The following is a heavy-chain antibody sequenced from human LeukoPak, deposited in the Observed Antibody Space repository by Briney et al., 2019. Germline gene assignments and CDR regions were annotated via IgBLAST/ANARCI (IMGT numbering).Heavy chain of an antibody. CDR3: AKAPRRYYDFWSGYPNWFDP. J-gene: IGHJ5*02. D-gene: IGHD3-3*01. CDR1: GFTFSSYG. V-gene: IGHV3-30*02. CDR2: IRYDGSNK. Sequence: GRSLRLXCAASGFTFSSYGMHWVRQAPGKGLKWVAFIRYDGSNKYYADSVKGRFTISRDNSKNTLYLQMNSLRAEDTAVYYCAKAPRRYYDFWSGYPNWFDPWGQGTLVTVSS.